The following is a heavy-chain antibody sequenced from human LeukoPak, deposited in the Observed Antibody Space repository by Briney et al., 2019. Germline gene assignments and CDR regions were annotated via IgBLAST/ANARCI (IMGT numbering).Heavy chain of an antibody. CDR3: ARTMTTVTTGDY. J-gene: IGHJ4*02. CDR1: GFTFSSYS. V-gene: IGHV3-21*01. CDR2: ISSSSSYI. Sequence: GGSLRLSCAASGFTFSSYSMNWVRQAPGKGVEWVSSISSSSSYIYYADSVKGRFTISRDNAKNSLYLQMNSLRAEDTAVYYCARTMTTVTTGDYWGQGTLVTVSS. D-gene: IGHD4-17*01.